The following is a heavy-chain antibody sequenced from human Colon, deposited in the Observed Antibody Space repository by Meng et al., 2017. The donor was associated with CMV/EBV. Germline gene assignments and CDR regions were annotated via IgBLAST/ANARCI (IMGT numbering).Heavy chain of an antibody. J-gene: IGHJ4*02. CDR1: GFTFSSAT. Sequence: GGSLRLSCAASGFTFSSATMSWVRQAPGRGLEWVGGIKRTSEGGTVEYAAPMKGRFTISRDDSENTLYLQMNSLKTEDTAVYYCSTYSGYNLDWGQGTLVTVSS. CDR2: IKRTSEGGTV. CDR3: STYSGYNLD. V-gene: IGHV3-15*01. D-gene: IGHD5-12*01.